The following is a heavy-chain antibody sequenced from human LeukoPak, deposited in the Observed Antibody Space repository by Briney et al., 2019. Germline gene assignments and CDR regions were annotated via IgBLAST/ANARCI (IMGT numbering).Heavy chain of an antibody. D-gene: IGHD3-10*01. Sequence: PSETLSLTCTVSGGSISSSSSYWGWIRQPPGKGLEWIGSIYYSGSTYFNPSLESRVTISVDTSKNNFSLKLSSVTAADTAVYYCARDYIGSGSPYYYYYMDVWGKGTTVTVSS. CDR3: ARDYIGSGSPYYYYYMDV. J-gene: IGHJ6*03. CDR2: IYYSGST. CDR1: GGSISSSSSY. V-gene: IGHV4-39*07.